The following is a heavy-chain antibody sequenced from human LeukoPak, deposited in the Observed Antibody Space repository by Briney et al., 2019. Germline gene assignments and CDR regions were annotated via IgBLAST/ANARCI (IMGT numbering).Heavy chain of an antibody. CDR3: ARDARYCSSTSCPLDV. CDR1: GGSISSYY. V-gene: IGHV4-4*07. D-gene: IGHD2-2*01. J-gene: IGHJ6*04. CDR2: IYTSGST. Sequence: SETLSLTCTVSGGSISSYYWSWNRQPAGKGLEWIGRIYTSGSTNYNPSLKSRVTMSVDTSKNQFSLKLSSVTAADTAVYYCARDARYCSSTSCPLDVWGKGTTVTVSS.